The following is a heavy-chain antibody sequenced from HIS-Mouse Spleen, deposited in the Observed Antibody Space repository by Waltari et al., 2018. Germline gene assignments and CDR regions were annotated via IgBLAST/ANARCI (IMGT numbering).Heavy chain of an antibody. CDR3: ARGHDYSNYFDY. CDR1: GYTFTSYD. D-gene: IGHD4-4*01. J-gene: IGHJ4*02. CDR2: MNPNSVNT. V-gene: IGHV1-8*01. Sequence: QVQLVQSGAEVKKPGASVKVSCKASGYTFTSYDINWVRQATGEGREWMGWMNPNSVNTGYAQKFQGRVTMTRNTSISTAYMELGSLRSEDTAVYYCARGHDYSNYFDYWGQGTLVTVSS.